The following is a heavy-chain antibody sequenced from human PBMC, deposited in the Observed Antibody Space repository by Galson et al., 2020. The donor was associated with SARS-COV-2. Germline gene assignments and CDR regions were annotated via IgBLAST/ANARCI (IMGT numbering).Heavy chain of an antibody. V-gene: IGHV3-30*04. Sequence: GESLKISCAASGFTFSSYAMHWVRQAPGKGLEWVAVISYDGSNKYYADSVKGRFTISRDNSKNTLYLQMNSLRAEDTAVYYCARDLTYYDILTGYYPPLWYAMDVWGQGTTVTVSS. CDR2: ISYDGSNK. D-gene: IGHD3-9*01. J-gene: IGHJ6*02. CDR3: ARDLTYYDILTGYYPPLWYAMDV. CDR1: GFTFSSYA.